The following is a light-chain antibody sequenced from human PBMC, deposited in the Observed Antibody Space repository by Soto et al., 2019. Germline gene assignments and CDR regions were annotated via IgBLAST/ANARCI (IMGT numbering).Light chain of an antibody. CDR3: QQRHMWPIT. Sequence: EVVLTQSPVTLSLSPVERATLSCRASQSFRGLLAWYQQKPGQAPRLLIYDAYTRATGIPPRFSGSGSGTDFTLTISSLEPEGSAVYYCQQRHMWPITFGQGTRLEIK. J-gene: IGKJ5*01. CDR2: DAY. V-gene: IGKV3-11*01. CDR1: QSFRGL.